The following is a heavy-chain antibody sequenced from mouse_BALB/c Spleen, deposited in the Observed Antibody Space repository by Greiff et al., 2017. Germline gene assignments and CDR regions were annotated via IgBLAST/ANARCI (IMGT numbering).Heavy chain of an antibody. CDR3: ASPNAMDY. Sequence: VQLQQSGPELVKPGASVKISCKASGYAFSSSWMNWVKQRPGQGLEWIGRIYPGDGDTNYNGKFKGKATLTADKSSSTAYMQLSSLTSVDSAVYFCASPNAMDYWGQGTSVTVSS. J-gene: IGHJ4*01. CDR1: GYAFSSSW. V-gene: IGHV1-82*01. CDR2: IYPGDGDT.